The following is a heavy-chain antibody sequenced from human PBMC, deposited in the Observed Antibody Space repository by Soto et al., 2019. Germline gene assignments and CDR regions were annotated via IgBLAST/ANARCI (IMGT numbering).Heavy chain of an antibody. V-gene: IGHV1-18*01. J-gene: IGHJ5*02. CDR3: ARSRSGSAWDNWFDP. CDR2: ISAYNGNT. Sequence: GASVKVSCKASGYTFNSYGISWVRQAPGQGLEWMGWISAYNGNTDYAQKLQGRVTMTTDTSTSTAYMELRSLRSDDTAIYYCARSRSGSAWDNWFDPWGREPWSPSPQ. D-gene: IGHD6-19*01. CDR1: GYTFNSYG.